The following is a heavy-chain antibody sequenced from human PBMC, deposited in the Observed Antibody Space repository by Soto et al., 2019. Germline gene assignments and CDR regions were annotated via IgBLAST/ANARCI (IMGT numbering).Heavy chain of an antibody. CDR3: AKDLTVTSTVPNY. Sequence: GGSLRLSCAASGFTFSSYGMHWVRQAPGKGLEWVAVISYDGSNKYYADSVKGRFTISRDNSKNTLYLQMNSLRAEDTAVYYCAKDLTVTSTVPNYWGQGTLVTVSS. CDR1: GFTFSSYG. V-gene: IGHV3-30*18. J-gene: IGHJ4*02. D-gene: IGHD4-17*01. CDR2: ISYDGSNK.